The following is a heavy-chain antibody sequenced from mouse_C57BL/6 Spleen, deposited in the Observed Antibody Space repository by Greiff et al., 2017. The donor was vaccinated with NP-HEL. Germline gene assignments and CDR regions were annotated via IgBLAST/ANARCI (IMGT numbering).Heavy chain of an antibody. CDR3: ARSTVVAGCAMDY. D-gene: IGHD1-1*01. V-gene: IGHV1-82*01. CDR1: GYAFSSSW. Sequence: VQLQQSGPELVKPGASVKISCKASGYAFSSSWMNWVKQRPGKGLEWIGRIYPGDGDTNYNGKFKGKATLTADKSSSTAYMQLSSLTSEDSAVYFCARSTVVAGCAMDYWGQGTSVTVSS. J-gene: IGHJ4*01. CDR2: IYPGDGDT.